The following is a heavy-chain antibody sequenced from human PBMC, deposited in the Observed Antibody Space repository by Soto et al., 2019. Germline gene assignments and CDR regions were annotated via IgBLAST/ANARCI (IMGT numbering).Heavy chain of an antibody. D-gene: IGHD3-10*01. V-gene: IGHV5-10-1*01. CDR3: ARHDDGSGTYYY. CDR1: GYSFTSYW. CDR2: IDPSDSYT. J-gene: IGHJ4*02. Sequence: GESLKISCNGSGYSFTSYWISWVRQMPGKGLEWMGRIDPSDSYTNYSPSFQGHVTISADKSISTAYLQWSSLKASDTAMYYCARHDDGSGTYYYWGQGTLVTVSS.